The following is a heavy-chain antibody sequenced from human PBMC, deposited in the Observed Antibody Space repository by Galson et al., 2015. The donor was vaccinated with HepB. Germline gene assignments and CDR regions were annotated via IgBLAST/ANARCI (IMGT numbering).Heavy chain of an antibody. V-gene: IGHV3-30*03. Sequence: SLRLSCAASGFTLSKFGMHWVRQAPGKGLEWVTFISSDGSKRYYADSVKGRFTISRDNSKNTLNLQMNSLRVEDTAVYYCARGLSIGYCSGTSCYAGYGMGVWGQGTSVTVSS. CDR3: ARGLSIGYCSGTSCYAGYGMGV. CDR2: ISSDGSKR. D-gene: IGHD2-2*03. J-gene: IGHJ6*02. CDR1: GFTLSKFG.